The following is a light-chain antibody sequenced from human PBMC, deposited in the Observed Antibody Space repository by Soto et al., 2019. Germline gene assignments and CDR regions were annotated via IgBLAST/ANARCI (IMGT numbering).Light chain of an antibody. CDR1: SSNIGNNY. J-gene: IGLJ2*01. CDR3: KTWDSSLSMGL. CDR2: ENN. Sequence: QSVLTQPPSVSAAPGQKVAISCSGSSSNIGNNYVSWYQQLPGTAPKLLIYENNKRPSGIPDRFSGSKSGTSATLGITGLQTGDEADYYCKTWDSSLSMGLFGGGTKLTVL. V-gene: IGLV1-51*02.